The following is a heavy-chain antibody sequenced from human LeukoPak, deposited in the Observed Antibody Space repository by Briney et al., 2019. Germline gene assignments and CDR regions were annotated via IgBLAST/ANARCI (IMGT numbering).Heavy chain of an antibody. CDR2: IYYSGST. D-gene: IGHD6-19*01. Sequence: SETLSLTCTVSGGYISTFYWSWIRQPPGKGLEWIGYIYYSGSTNYNPSLKSRVTISVDTSKNQFSLKLSSVTAADTAVYYCASSLRGRIAMAGPVVPYSFDNWGQGTLVTVSS. CDR3: ASSLRGRIAMAGPVVPYSFDN. J-gene: IGHJ4*02. CDR1: GGYISTFY. V-gene: IGHV4-59*01.